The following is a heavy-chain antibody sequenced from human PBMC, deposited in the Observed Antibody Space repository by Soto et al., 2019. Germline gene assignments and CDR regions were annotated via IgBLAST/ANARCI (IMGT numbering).Heavy chain of an antibody. J-gene: IGHJ6*02. V-gene: IGHV1-69*01. Sequence: QVQLVQSGAEVKKPGSSVKVSCKASGGTFSSYAISWVRQAPGQGLEWMGGIIPIFGTANYAQKFQGRVTITADESTSTAYMELSSLRSEDTAVYHCARDLVAVAGTGYYYGMDVWGQGTTVTVSS. CDR1: GGTFSSYA. CDR2: IIPIFGTA. CDR3: ARDLVAVAGTGYYYGMDV. D-gene: IGHD6-19*01.